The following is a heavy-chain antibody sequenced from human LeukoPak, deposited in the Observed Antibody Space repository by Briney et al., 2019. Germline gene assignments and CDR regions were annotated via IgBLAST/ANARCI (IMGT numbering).Heavy chain of an antibody. V-gene: IGHV1-69*01. CDR3: ARDQSGSYYTRYYYYYMDV. Sequence: ASVKVSCKASGGTFSSYAISWVRQAPGQGLEWMGGIIPIFGTANYAQKFQGRVTITADESTSTAYMELSSLRSEDTAVYYCARDQSGSYYTRYYYYYMDVWGKGTTVTISS. CDR2: IIPIFGTA. CDR1: GGTFSSYA. J-gene: IGHJ6*03. D-gene: IGHD1-26*01.